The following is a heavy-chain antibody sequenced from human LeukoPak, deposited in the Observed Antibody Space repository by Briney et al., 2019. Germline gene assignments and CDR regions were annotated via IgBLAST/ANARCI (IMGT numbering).Heavy chain of an antibody. Sequence: SETLSLTCTVSGGSISSGDYYWSWIRQPPRKGLEWIGYIYYSGSTYYNPSLKSRVTISVDTSKNQFSLKLSSVTAADTAVYYCARRRYSSSWYIWFDPWGQGTLVTVSS. J-gene: IGHJ5*02. CDR3: ARRRYSSSWYIWFDP. CDR2: IYYSGST. D-gene: IGHD6-13*01. V-gene: IGHV4-30-4*08. CDR1: GGSISSGDYY.